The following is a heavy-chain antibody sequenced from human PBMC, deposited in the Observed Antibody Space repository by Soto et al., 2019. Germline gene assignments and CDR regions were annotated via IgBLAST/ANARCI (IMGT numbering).Heavy chain of an antibody. CDR3: AHRVLRTVFGLVTTTAIYFDF. CDR1: GFSLTTSGVG. J-gene: IGHJ4*02. Sequence: QITLNESGPTQVKPRQTLTLTCTFSGFSLTTSGVGEGWIRQSPGKAPEWLALIYWDDDKRYSPSLKSRLTITKDTSKNHVVLTMADLDPADTATYYCAHRVLRTVFGLVTTTAIYFDFWGQGTPVAVSS. CDR2: IYWDDDK. V-gene: IGHV2-5*02. D-gene: IGHD3-3*01.